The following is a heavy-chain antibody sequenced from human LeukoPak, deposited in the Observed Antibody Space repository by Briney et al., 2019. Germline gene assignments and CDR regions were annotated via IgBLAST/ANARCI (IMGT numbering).Heavy chain of an antibody. D-gene: IGHD2-21*01. V-gene: IGHV1-46*03. CDR2: INPSGGST. J-gene: IGHJ4*02. CDR1: GYTFTSYY. CDR3: ARDLFAYCGGDCYSPFDY. Sequence: ASVKVSCKASGYTFTSYYMHWVRQAPGQGLEWMGIINPSGGSTSYAQKFQGRVTMTRDTSTSTVYMELSSLRSEDTAMYYCARDLFAYCGGDCYSPFDYWGQGTLVTVSS.